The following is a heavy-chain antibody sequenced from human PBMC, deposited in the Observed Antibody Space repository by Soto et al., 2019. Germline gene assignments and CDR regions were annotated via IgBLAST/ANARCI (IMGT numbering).Heavy chain of an antibody. D-gene: IGHD3-22*01. CDR1: GYTFTGYY. V-gene: IGHV1-2*04. Sequence: ASVKVSCNASGYTFTGYYMHLVRQAPGQGLEWMGWINPNSGGTNYAQKFQGWVTMTRDTSISTAYMELSRLRSDDTAVYYCERVFFYYDSSGPHESEAFDIWGQGTMVTVSS. J-gene: IGHJ3*02. CDR2: INPNSGGT. CDR3: ERVFFYYDSSGPHESEAFDI.